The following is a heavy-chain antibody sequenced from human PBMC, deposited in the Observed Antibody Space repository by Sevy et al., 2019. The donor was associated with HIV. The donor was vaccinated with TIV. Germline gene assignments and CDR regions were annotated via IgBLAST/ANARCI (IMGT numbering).Heavy chain of an antibody. V-gene: IGHV4-31*03. D-gene: IGHD3-16*02. CDR1: GGSISSGAHY. CDR3: ARGVNDDYVWGSYRYTAKFDY. CDR2: IYYSGST. Sequence: LSLTCTVSGGSISSGAHYWSWIRQHPGKGLEWIGYIYYSGSTYYNPSLKSRVTISVDTSKNQFSLKLSSVTAADTAVYYCARGVNDDYVWGSYRYTAKFDYWGQGTLVTVSS. J-gene: IGHJ4*02.